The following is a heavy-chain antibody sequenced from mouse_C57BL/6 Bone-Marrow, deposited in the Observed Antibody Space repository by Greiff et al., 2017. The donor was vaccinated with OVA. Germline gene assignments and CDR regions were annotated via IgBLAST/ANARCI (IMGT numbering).Heavy chain of an antibody. V-gene: IGHV5-17*01. Sequence: EVKVVESGGGLVKPGGSLKLSCAASGFTFSDFGMHWVRQAPGKGLGWVAYISSGSSTIYYADTVKGRFTISRDNAKNTLFLPMTSLRSEDTAMYYCARNYDGYYAFAYWGQGTLVTVSA. CDR3: ARNYDGYYAFAY. CDR1: GFTFSDFG. J-gene: IGHJ3*01. CDR2: ISSGSSTI. D-gene: IGHD2-3*01.